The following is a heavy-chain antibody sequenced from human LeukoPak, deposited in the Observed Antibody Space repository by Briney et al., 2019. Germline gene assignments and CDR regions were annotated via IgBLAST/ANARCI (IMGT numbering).Heavy chain of an antibody. Sequence: GGSLRLSCAASGFTFSSYAMSWVRQAPGKGLEWVSGISNSGGTTYYADSVKGRFTISRDNSKNTLYLQMNSLRAEDTAVYYCARSSSLNWFDPWGQGTLVTVSS. CDR3: ARSSSLNWFDP. CDR2: ISNSGGTT. CDR1: GFTFSSYA. V-gene: IGHV3-23*01. J-gene: IGHJ5*02. D-gene: IGHD6-6*01.